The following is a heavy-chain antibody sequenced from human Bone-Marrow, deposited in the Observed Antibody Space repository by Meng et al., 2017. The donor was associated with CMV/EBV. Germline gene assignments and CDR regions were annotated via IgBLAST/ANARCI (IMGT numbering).Heavy chain of an antibody. J-gene: IGHJ4*02. CDR1: GYSFTNYW. D-gene: IGHD3-3*01. CDR2: TKPGDSEI. V-gene: IGHV5-51*01. Sequence: GGSLRLSCKAAGYSFTNYWIGWVRQTPGKGLEWMGITKPGDSEIQYSPSFQGQVTISADKSINTAYLQWGSLRASDTAIFYCARHYNGAGYLEWFFDYWGQGTLVTVSS. CDR3: ARHYNGAGYLEWFFDY.